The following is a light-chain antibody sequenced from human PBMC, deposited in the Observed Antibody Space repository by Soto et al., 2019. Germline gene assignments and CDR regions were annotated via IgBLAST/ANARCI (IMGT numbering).Light chain of an antibody. CDR2: EVN. CDR1: SSDFGNYNL. CDR3: CSYAGSTTSPYV. V-gene: IGLV2-23*02. Sequence: QSVLTQPASVSGSPGQSITISCTGTSSDFGNYNLVSWYQQHPGKVPKLILFEVNKRPSGVSGRFSGSKSGNTASLTISGLQAEDEADYYCCSYAGSTTSPYVFGTGTKVTVL. J-gene: IGLJ1*01.